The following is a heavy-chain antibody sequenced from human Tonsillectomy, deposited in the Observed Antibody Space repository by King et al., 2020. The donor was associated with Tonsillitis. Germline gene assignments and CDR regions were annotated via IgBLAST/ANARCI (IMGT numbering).Heavy chain of an antibody. CDR3: ARELDYYLVGMDF. Sequence: VQLVESGAEVKKPGASVKVSCKASGYTFTGYYMHWVRQAPGQGLEWMGWINPNSGGTNDAQKFQGWVTMTQDTSISTAYMELSRLRYDDTAVYYCARELDYYLVGMDFWGQGTTVTVSS. CDR2: INPNSGGT. V-gene: IGHV1-2*04. D-gene: IGHD3-22*01. J-gene: IGHJ6*02. CDR1: GYTFTGYY.